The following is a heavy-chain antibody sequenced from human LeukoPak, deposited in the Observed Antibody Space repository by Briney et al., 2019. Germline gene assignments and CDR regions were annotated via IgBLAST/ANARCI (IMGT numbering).Heavy chain of an antibody. Sequence: GASVKVSCKASGYTFTGYYMHWVRQAPGQGLEWMGWINPNSGGTNYAQKFQGRVTMTRDTSISTAYMELSRLRSDDTAVYYRAREGLYSGYGYDAFDIWGQGTMVTVSS. CDR3: AREGLYSGYGYDAFDI. D-gene: IGHD5-12*01. J-gene: IGHJ3*02. V-gene: IGHV1-2*02. CDR1: GYTFTGYY. CDR2: INPNSGGT.